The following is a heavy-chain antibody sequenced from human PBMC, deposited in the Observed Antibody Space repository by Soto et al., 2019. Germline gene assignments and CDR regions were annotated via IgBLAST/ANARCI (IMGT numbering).Heavy chain of an antibody. D-gene: IGHD6-19*01. CDR2: TYYRSKWYS. CDR3: ARGSYYSGWV. J-gene: IGHJ4*02. CDR1: GDSVSSTSTA. V-gene: IGHV6-1*01. Sequence: SQTRSLTCAISGDSVSSTSTAWSCIRQSPSRGLEWLGRTYYRSKWYSDYAVSVKSRITINPDTSKNQFSLQLNSVTPEDTAVYYCARGSYYSGWVWGQGTLVTVSS.